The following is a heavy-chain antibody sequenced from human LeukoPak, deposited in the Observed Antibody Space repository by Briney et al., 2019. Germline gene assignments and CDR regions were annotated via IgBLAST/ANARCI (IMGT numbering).Heavy chain of an antibody. D-gene: IGHD3-16*01. CDR2: IRHKAQSYTT. Sequence: GGSLRLSCAASGFSFSDHYMDWVRQAPGKGLEWVGRIRHKAQSYTTEYAASVKGRFTISRDDSKNSLYLQMNSLRAEDTAVYYCARELRGDVDYWGQGTLVTVSS. CDR1: GFSFSDHY. CDR3: ARELRGDVDY. J-gene: IGHJ4*02. V-gene: IGHV3-72*01.